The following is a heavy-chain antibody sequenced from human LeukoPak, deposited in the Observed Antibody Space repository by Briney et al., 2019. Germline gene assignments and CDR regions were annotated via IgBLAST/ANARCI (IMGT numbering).Heavy chain of an antibody. CDR3: ARDPPYYDSSGYYYDY. Sequence: GGSLRLSCAASGFTFSTYSMNWVRRAPGRGLEWVFSISGSSIYIYYADSVKGRFTISRDNAKNSLYLQMNSLRAEDTAVYYCARDPPYYDSSGYYYDYWGQGTLVTVSS. J-gene: IGHJ4*02. V-gene: IGHV3-21*01. CDR1: GFTFSTYS. CDR2: ISGSSIYI. D-gene: IGHD3-22*01.